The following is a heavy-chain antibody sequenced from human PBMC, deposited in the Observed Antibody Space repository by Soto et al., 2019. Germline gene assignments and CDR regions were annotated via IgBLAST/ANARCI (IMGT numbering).Heavy chain of an antibody. Sequence: SETLSLTCAVSGGSISNNNCWNWVRQPPGKGLEWIGEIYHTGTTNYNPSLKSRVTISLEQSKNQFSLKLTSVTAADTAVYYCARVAAARPIDYWGQGTLVTVS. CDR3: ARVAAARPIDY. V-gene: IGHV4-4*02. J-gene: IGHJ4*02. CDR2: IYHTGTT. CDR1: GGSISNNNC. D-gene: IGHD6-6*01.